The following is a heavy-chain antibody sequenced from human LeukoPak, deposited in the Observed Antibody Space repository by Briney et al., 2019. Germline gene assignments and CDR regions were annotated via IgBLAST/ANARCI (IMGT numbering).Heavy chain of an antibody. J-gene: IGHJ4*02. D-gene: IGHD5-24*01. V-gene: IGHV3-30*04. CDR1: GFTFSLYT. CDR2: ISYDGSDK. CDR3: AKDPSTLTITDDY. Sequence: GGSLRLSCAASGFTFSLYTMHWVRQAPGKGLEWVAVISYDGSDKYYADSVKGRFTISRDNSKNTLYLQMNSLRVEDTAIYYCAKDPSTLTITDDYWGQGTLVTVSS.